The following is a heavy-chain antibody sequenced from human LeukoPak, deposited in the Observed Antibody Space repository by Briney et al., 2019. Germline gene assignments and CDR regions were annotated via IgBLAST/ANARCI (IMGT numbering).Heavy chain of an antibody. CDR3: ARVSWGVVLRGSSWRAYYFDY. D-gene: IGHD6-13*01. V-gene: IGHV3-7*01. CDR1: GFTFSSYG. CDR2: IKQDGSEK. J-gene: IGHJ4*02. Sequence: GGSLRLSCAASGFTFSSYGMHWVRQAPGKGLEWVANIKQDGSEKYYVDSVKGRFTISRDNAKNSLYLQMNSLRAEDTAVYYCARVSWGVVLRGSSWRAYYFDYWGQGTLVTVSS.